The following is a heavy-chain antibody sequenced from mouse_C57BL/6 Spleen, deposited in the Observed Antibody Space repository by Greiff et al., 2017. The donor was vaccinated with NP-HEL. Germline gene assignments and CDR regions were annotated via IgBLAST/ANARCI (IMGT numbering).Heavy chain of an antibody. D-gene: IGHD4-1*01. CDR3: ARGTGIGFAY. V-gene: IGHV3-1*01. CDR2: ISYSGST. CDR1: GYSITSGYD. Sequence: EVQLVESGPGMVKPSQSLSLTCTVTGYSITSGYDWHWIRHFPGNKLEWMGYISYSGSTNYNPSLKSRISITHDTSKNHFFLKLNSVTTEDTATYYCARGTGIGFAYWGQGTLVTVSA. J-gene: IGHJ3*01.